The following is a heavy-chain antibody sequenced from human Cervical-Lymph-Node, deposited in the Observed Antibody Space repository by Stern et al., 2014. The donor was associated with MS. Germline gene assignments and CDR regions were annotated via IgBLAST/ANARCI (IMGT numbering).Heavy chain of an antibody. J-gene: IGHJ5*02. CDR2: IYYSGST. CDR3: ARARGEQQRDPGGGWFDP. V-gene: IGHV4-31*03. CDR1: GGSISSGGYY. Sequence: QVQLQESGPGLVKPSQTLSLTCTVSGGSISSGGYYWSWIRPHPGKGLEWIGYIYYSGSTYYNPSLKSRFTIAVDTYKNQFSLKLSSVTAADTAVYYCARARGEQQRDPGGGWFDPWGQGTLVTVSS. D-gene: IGHD6-13*01.